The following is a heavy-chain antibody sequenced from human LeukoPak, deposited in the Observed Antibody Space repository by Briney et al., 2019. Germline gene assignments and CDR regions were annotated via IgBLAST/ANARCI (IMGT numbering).Heavy chain of an antibody. CDR3: ARDGRLMQNYYFDY. D-gene: IGHD2-21*02. CDR1: GFSISNGYY. Sequence: SETLSPTCTVSGFSISNGYYWGWVRQAPEKGLEWLGIIYHSGATYYSPSFKSRVTISVDRSKNQFSLKLTSLTATDTAVYYCARDGRLMQNYYFDYWGPGTLVTVSS. J-gene: IGHJ4*02. CDR2: IYHSGAT. V-gene: IGHV4-38-2*02.